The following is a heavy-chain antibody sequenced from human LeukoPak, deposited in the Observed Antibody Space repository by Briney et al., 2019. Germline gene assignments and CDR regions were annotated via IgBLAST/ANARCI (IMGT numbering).Heavy chain of an antibody. D-gene: IGHD2-15*01. V-gene: IGHV4-59*01. CDR3: ARGGGRTNYYFDY. Sequence: SETLSLTCAVSGASISFYYWSWIRQPPGKGLEWIGYIYYSGRTHYNPSLESRVTISVDTSKGQFSLNLSSVTAADTAVYYCARGGGRTNYYFDYWGQGALVTVSS. CDR2: IYYSGRT. CDR1: GASISFYY. J-gene: IGHJ4*02.